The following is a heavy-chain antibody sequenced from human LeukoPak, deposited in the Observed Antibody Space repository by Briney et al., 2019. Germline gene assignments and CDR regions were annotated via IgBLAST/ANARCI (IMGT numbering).Heavy chain of an antibody. Sequence: SETLSLTCAVYGGSFSNYYLSWVRQPPGKGLEWIGEITHSGSTNYNPSLKSRVTISVDTSKSQFSLKLRSVAAADTAVYYCAPIFGDYSDFDYWGQGTLVTVSS. CDR3: APIFGDYSDFDY. D-gene: IGHD4-17*01. J-gene: IGHJ4*02. V-gene: IGHV4-34*01. CDR1: GGSFSNYY. CDR2: ITHSGST.